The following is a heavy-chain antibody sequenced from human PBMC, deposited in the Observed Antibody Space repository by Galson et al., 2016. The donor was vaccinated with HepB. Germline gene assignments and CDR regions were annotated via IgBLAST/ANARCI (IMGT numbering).Heavy chain of an antibody. Sequence: SVKVSCKASGGTFSSFAISWMRQAPGQGLEWMGDIIPISGKISYAQSFQGRVTITADESTSTVYMDLSGLRPEDTAFYYCARRTGTAGDAFDMWGQGTMVSVSS. D-gene: IGHD1-7*01. CDR3: ARRTGTAGDAFDM. CDR2: IIPISGKI. V-gene: IGHV1-69*13. J-gene: IGHJ3*02. CDR1: GGTFSSFA.